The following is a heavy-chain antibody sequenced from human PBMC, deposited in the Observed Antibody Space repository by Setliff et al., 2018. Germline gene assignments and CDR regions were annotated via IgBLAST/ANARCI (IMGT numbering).Heavy chain of an antibody. D-gene: IGHD2-15*01. CDR1: GGSISSSSYY. J-gene: IGHJ6*02. V-gene: IGHV4-39*07. Sequence: SETLSLTCTVSGGSISSSSYYWGWIRQPPGKGLEWIGEINHSGSTNYNPSLKSRVTISVDTSKNQFSLKLSSVTAADTAVYYCAREKTVYWYYGMDVWGQGTTVTVSS. CDR2: INHSGST. CDR3: AREKTVYWYYGMDV.